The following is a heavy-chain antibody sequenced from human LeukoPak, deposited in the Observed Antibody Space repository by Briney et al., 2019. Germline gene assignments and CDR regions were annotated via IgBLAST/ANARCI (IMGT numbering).Heavy chain of an antibody. Sequence: GGSLRLSCAASGFTFSSYAMSWVRQAPGKGLEWVSVISGSGTSTYYADSGKGGFTISRGNSKNTLYLQMNSLRAEDTAVYYCANGFCSGGSCPPEFHYWGQGTLVTVSS. CDR2: ISGSGTST. CDR3: ANGFCSGGSCPPEFHY. CDR1: GFTFSSYA. J-gene: IGHJ4*02. V-gene: IGHV3-23*01. D-gene: IGHD2-15*01.